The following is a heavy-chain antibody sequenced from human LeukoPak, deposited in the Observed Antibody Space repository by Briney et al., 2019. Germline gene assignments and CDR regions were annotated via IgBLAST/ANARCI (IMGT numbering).Heavy chain of an antibody. Sequence: ASVKVSCKASGYTFTSYYIHWVRQAPGQGLEWMGLINPTGGSTGYAQMFQGRVTMTRDMSTSTDYMELSSLRSEDTAIYYCARDNSVGDNAWWFDPWGQGTLVTVSS. J-gene: IGHJ5*02. CDR1: GYTFTSYY. V-gene: IGHV1-46*01. D-gene: IGHD1-26*01. CDR2: INPTGGST. CDR3: ARDNSVGDNAWWFDP.